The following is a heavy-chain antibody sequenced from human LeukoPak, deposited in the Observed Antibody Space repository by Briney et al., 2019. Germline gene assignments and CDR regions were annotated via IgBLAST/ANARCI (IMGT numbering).Heavy chain of an antibody. CDR2: ISAYNGNT. CDR3: ARDKPHTTTSRSSDDAFDI. V-gene: IGHV1-18*01. D-gene: IGHD6-13*01. CDR1: GYTFTSYG. Sequence: ASVKVSCKASGYTFTSYGISWVRQAPGQGLEWMGWISAYNGNTNYAQKLQGRVTMTRDTSTSTVYMELSSLRSEDTAVYYCARDKPHTTTSRSSDDAFDIWGQGTMVTVSS. J-gene: IGHJ3*02.